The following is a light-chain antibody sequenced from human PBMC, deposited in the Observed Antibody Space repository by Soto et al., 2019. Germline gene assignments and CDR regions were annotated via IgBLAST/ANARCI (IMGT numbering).Light chain of an antibody. Sequence: QSVLTQPPSASGTPGQRVTISCSGSSSNIESNTVNWYQQLPGTAPKLLIYSNNQRPSGVPDRFSGSKSGTSASLAISGLQSEDEADYYCAAWDDSLNCVVFGGGTKLTVL. CDR1: SSNIESNT. CDR3: AAWDDSLNCVV. CDR2: SNN. V-gene: IGLV1-44*01. J-gene: IGLJ2*01.